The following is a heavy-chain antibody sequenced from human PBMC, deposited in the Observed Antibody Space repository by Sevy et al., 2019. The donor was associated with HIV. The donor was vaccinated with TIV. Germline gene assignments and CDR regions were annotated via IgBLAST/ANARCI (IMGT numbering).Heavy chain of an antibody. J-gene: IGHJ4*02. CDR3: XTHGGPRYXXLLDX. CDR1: GYTXTDYF. Sequence: ASVKVSCEASGYTXTDYFXHWVRQAPGQGLEWMAWINPNSGDTKYAQKFQGRVTLTRDTSISTAYMELSRLRSDDTAVYYXXTHGGPRYXXLLDXWGQGTLVTVSS. CDR2: INPNSGDT. V-gene: IGHV1-2*02. D-gene: IGHD3-16*01.